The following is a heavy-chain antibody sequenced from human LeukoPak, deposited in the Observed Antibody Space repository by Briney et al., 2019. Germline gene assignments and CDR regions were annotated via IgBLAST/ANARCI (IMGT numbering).Heavy chain of an antibody. CDR2: ISYDGSNK. CDR1: GFTFSSYA. CDR3: AREYCSSTSCYPDY. J-gene: IGHJ4*02. D-gene: IGHD2-2*01. V-gene: IGHV3-30*01. Sequence: GRSLRLSCAASGFTFSSYAMHWVRQAPGKGLEWVAVISYDGSNKYYADSVKGRFTISRDNSKNTLYLQMNSLRAEDTAVYYCAREYCSSTSCYPDYWGQGTLVTVSS.